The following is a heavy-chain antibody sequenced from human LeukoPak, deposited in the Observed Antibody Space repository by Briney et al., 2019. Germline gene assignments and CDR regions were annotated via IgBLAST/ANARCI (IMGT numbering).Heavy chain of an antibody. V-gene: IGHV4-59*01. CDR1: GGSISSYY. CDR3: GGILYYYVDY. D-gene: IGHD3-16*01. J-gene: IGHJ4*02. CDR2: IYYSGST. Sequence: SETLSLTCTVSGGSISSYYWTWIRQPPGKGLEWIGYIYYSGSTNYNPSLKSRVTISVDTSKNQFSLRLTSVTAADTAVYYCGGILYYYVDYWGQGTLVTVSS.